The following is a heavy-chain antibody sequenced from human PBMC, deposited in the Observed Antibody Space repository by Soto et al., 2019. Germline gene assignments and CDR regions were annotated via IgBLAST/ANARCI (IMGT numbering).Heavy chain of an antibody. CDR2: ISAYNGNT. Sequence: QVQLVQSGAEVKKPGASVKVSCKASGYTFTSYGISWVRQAPGQGLEWMGWISAYNGNTNYAQKLQGRVTMTTDTSTSTAYMELRSLRSDDTAVYYCAREHCISTSCAIPYYYYGMDVWGQGTTVTVSS. CDR1: GYTFTSYG. D-gene: IGHD2-2*01. CDR3: AREHCISTSCAIPYYYYGMDV. V-gene: IGHV1-18*01. J-gene: IGHJ6*02.